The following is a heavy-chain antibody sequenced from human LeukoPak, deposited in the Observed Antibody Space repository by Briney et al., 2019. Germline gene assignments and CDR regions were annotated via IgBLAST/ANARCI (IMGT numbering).Heavy chain of an antibody. V-gene: IGHV1-2*02. Sequence: GASVKDSCKASGYTFTGYYMHWVRQAPGQGLEGMGWINPNSGGTNYAQKFQGRVTMTRDTSISTAYMELSRLRSDDTAVYYCARVDRGYCSGGSCQDYWGQGTLVTVSS. CDR2: INPNSGGT. CDR1: GYTFTGYY. CDR3: ARVDRGYCSGGSCQDY. D-gene: IGHD2-15*01. J-gene: IGHJ4*02.